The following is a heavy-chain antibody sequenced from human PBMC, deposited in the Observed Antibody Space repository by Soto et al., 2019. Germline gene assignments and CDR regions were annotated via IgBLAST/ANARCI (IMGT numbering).Heavy chain of an antibody. CDR3: ARVKDYYGSGSYSDYYYYYYMDV. D-gene: IGHD3-10*01. J-gene: IGHJ6*03. CDR1: GGSISSYY. CDR2: IYYSGST. Sequence: SETLSLTCTVSGGSISSYYWSCIRQPPGKGLVWIGYIYYSGSTNYNPSLKSRVTISVDTSKNQFSLKLSSVTAADTAVYYCARVKDYYGSGSYSDYYYYYYMDVWGKGTTVTVSS. V-gene: IGHV4-59*01.